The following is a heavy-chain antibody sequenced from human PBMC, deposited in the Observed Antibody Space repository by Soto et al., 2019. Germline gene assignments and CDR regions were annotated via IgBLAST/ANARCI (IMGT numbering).Heavy chain of an antibody. D-gene: IGHD2-2*01. V-gene: IGHV4-34*01. J-gene: IGHJ4*02. CDR3: ARGRVVVVPPYFDY. Sequence: QVQLQQWGAGLLKPSETLSLTCAVYGGSFSGYYWSWIRQPPGKGLEWIGEINHSGSTNYNPSLKSRVTISVYTSKNQFSLKLSSVTAADTAVYYCARGRVVVVPPYFDYWGQGTLVTVSS. CDR2: INHSGST. CDR1: GGSFSGYY.